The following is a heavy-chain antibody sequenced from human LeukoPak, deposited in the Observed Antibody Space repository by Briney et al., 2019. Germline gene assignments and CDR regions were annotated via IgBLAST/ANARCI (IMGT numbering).Heavy chain of an antibody. CDR3: ARDLVVATFDY. CDR1: GFTFRSYW. D-gene: IGHD5-12*01. Sequence: GGSLRLSCAASGFTFRSYWMSWVRQAPGKGLEWVANVKLDGSEKSYVDSVKGRFTISRDNAKNSLYLQMNSLRAEGTAVYYCARDLVVATFDYWGQGTLVTVSS. V-gene: IGHV3-7*01. CDR2: VKLDGSEK. J-gene: IGHJ4*02.